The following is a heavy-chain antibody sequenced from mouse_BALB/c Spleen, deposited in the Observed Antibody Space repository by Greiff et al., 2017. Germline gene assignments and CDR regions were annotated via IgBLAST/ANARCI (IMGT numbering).Heavy chain of an antibody. CDR1: GFTFSSYA. D-gene: IGHD2-3*01. CDR2: ISSGGST. Sequence: EVKLVESGGGLVKPGGSLKLSCAASGFTFSSYAMSWVRQTPEKRLEWVASISSGGSTYYPDRVKGRFTISRDNARNILYLQMSSLRSEDTAMYYCARGPGYYDYFDYWGQGTTLTVSS. V-gene: IGHV5-6-5*01. J-gene: IGHJ2*01. CDR3: ARGPGYYDYFDY.